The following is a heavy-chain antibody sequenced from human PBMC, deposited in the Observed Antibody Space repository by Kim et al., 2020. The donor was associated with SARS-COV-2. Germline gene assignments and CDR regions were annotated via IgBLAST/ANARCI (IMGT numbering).Heavy chain of an antibody. V-gene: IGHV1-3*01. J-gene: IGHJ4*02. CDR3: AREPGSSGWYYFDY. Sequence: SQKLQGRVTITRDTAASTAYMELSSLRSEDTAVYYCAREPGSSGWYYFDYWGQGTLVTVSS. D-gene: IGHD6-19*01.